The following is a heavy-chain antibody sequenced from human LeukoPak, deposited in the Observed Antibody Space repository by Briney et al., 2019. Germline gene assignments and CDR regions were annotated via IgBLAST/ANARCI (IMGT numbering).Heavy chain of an antibody. CDR1: GFTFNYYA. CDR3: AKAIGDSGYDPSDY. J-gene: IGHJ4*02. D-gene: IGHD5-12*01. V-gene: IGHV3-23*01. Sequence: GGSLRLSCAASGFTFNYYAMTWVRQAPGKGLEWVSVISDTGGGTYYADSEKGRFTISRDNSKNTLYLQMNSLRAEDTAVYYCAKAIGDSGYDPSDYWGQGTLVTVSS. CDR2: ISDTGGGT.